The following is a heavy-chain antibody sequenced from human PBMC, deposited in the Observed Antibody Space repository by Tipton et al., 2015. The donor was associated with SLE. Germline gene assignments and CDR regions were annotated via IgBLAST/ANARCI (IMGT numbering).Heavy chain of an antibody. D-gene: IGHD5-12*01. J-gene: IGHJ4*02. Sequence: LRLSCAVSGGSISSSYYWSWIRQPPGKGLEWLGYISYGNTKYNPSLRSRLTISVDTSKNQFSLRLSSVTAADTAVYFCARSTTTMYLPRFDFWGLGTLVTVSS. CDR2: ISYGNT. CDR3: ARSTTTMYLPRFDF. V-gene: IGHV4-61*01. CDR1: GGSISSSYY.